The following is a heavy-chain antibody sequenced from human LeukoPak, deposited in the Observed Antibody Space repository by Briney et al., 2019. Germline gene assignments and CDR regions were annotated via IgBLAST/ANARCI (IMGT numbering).Heavy chain of an antibody. D-gene: IGHD2-2*01. Sequence: GGSLRLSCAASGFTFGSYWMHWVRHAPGKGLVWVSRINTDGSSTSYADSVKGRFTISRDNSKNTLYLQMNSLRAEDTAVYYCAGDCSSTSCRSHAFDIWGQGTMVTVSS. CDR3: AGDCSSTSCRSHAFDI. CDR2: INTDGSST. CDR1: GFTFGSYW. J-gene: IGHJ3*02. V-gene: IGHV3-74*01.